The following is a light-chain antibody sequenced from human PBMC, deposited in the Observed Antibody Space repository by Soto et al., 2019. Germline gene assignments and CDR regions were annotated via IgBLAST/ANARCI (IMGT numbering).Light chain of an antibody. Sequence: SYELTQPPSVSVSPGQTARITCSGDALPKQYAYWYQQKPGQAPVLVIYKDTERPSGIPERFSGSSSGTAVTLTISGVQAEDEADYYCQSADSSRTDVVFGGGTKLTVL. CDR3: QSADSSRTDVV. J-gene: IGLJ2*01. CDR1: ALPKQY. V-gene: IGLV3-25*02. CDR2: KDT.